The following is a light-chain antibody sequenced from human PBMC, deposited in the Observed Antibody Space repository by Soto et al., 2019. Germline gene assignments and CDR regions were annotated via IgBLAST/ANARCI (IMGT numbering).Light chain of an antibody. CDR3: QQRSTWPLT. CDR2: DAS. CDR1: QSVNLN. V-gene: IGKV3-11*01. J-gene: IGKJ4*01. Sequence: EIMMTQSPGTLSVSPGEGATLSCTASQSVNLNLAWYQQKPGQAPRLLIYDASNRATGIPARFSGSGSGTDFSLTISSLEPEDLAVYYCQQRSTWPLTFGGGTKVEIK.